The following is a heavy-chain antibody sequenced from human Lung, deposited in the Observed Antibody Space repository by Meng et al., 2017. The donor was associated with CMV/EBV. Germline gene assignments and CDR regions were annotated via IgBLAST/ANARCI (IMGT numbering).Heavy chain of an antibody. D-gene: IGHD2-2*01. V-gene: IGHV4-34*01. J-gene: IGHJ6*02. CDR2: INHSGST. CDR3: ARARVVPAYYYGMDV. Sequence: TXSLTXXVYGGSFSGYYWSWIRQPPGKGLEWIGEINHSGSTNYNPSLKSRVTISVDTSKNQFSLKLSSVTAADTAVYYCARARVVPAYYYGMDVWGQGTXVTVSS. CDR1: GGSFSGYY.